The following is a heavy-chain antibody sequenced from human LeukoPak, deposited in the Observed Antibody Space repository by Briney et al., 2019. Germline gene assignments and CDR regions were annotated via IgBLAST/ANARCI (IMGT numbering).Heavy chain of an antibody. CDR1: DYTFTSNG. CDR3: ARGGPFSIAAARVYYFDY. V-gene: IGHV1-18*01. D-gene: IGHD6-13*01. CDR2: ISTYNGNT. Sequence: ASVKVSCKASDYTFTSNGISWVRQAPGQGLEWMGWISTYNGNTNYAQKLQGRVTMTTDTSTSTAYMELRSLRSDDTAMYYCARGGPFSIAAARVYYFDYWGQGTLVTVSS. J-gene: IGHJ4*02.